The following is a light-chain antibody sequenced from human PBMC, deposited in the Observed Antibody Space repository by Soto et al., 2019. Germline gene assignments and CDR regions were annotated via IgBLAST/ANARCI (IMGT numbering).Light chain of an antibody. Sequence: QSALTQPASVSGSPGQSITISCTGTSSDVGGYNYVSWYQHHPGNAPKLLIYDVSNRPSGVSNRFSGSKSDNTASLTISGLQPEDEAYYYCSSYTTSNTRQIVFGTGTKVTVL. V-gene: IGLV2-14*03. CDR1: SSDVGGYNY. CDR2: DVS. J-gene: IGLJ1*01. CDR3: SSYTTSNTRQIV.